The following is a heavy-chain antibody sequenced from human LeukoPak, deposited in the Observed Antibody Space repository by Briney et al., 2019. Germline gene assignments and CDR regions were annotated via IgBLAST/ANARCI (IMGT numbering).Heavy chain of an antibody. Sequence: AASVKVSCKASGYTFTSYYMHWVRQAPGQGLEWMGIINPSGGSTSYAQKFQGRVTMTRDTSTSTVYMELSSLRSEDTAVYYCARDHTITGTTGYYYYYGMDVWGQGTTVTVSS. CDR3: ARDHTITGTTGYYYYYGMDV. CDR1: GYTFTSYY. CDR2: INPSGGST. D-gene: IGHD1-7*01. J-gene: IGHJ6*02. V-gene: IGHV1-46*01.